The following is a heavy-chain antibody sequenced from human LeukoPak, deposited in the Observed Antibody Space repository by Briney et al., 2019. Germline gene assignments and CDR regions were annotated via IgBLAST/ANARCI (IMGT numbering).Heavy chain of an antibody. CDR2: ISWNSGSI. D-gene: IGHD3-22*01. V-gene: IGHV3-9*01. Sequence: PGGSLRLSCAASGFTFDDYAMHWVRQAPGKGLEWVSGISWNSGSIGYADSVKGRFTISRDNAKNSLYLQMNSLRAEDTALYYCAKDVVSSGYSFVDYWGQGTLVTVSS. CDR3: AKDVVSSGYSFVDY. J-gene: IGHJ4*02. CDR1: GFTFDDYA.